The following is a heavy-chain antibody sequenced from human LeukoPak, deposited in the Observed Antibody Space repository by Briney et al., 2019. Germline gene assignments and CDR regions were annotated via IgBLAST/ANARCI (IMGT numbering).Heavy chain of an antibody. CDR2: ISSSSSYI. Sequence: TGGSLRLSCAASGFTFSDYSMNWVRQAPGKGLEWVSSISSSSSYIYYADSVKGRFTISRDNAKNSLYLQMNSLRAEDTAVYYCARDQPAAAGTSAYWGQGTLVTVSS. CDR3: ARDQPAAAGTSAY. J-gene: IGHJ4*02. CDR1: GFTFSDYS. D-gene: IGHD6-13*01. V-gene: IGHV3-21*01.